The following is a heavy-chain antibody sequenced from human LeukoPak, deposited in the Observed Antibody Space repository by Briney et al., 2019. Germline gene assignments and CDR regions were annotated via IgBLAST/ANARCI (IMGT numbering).Heavy chain of an antibody. D-gene: IGHD1-1*01. V-gene: IGHV3-30*18. Sequence: GWSLRLSCAASGFTLSSYGMHCVRQAPGKGLEWVAFIAEDGSNEKYTDSVKGRFTISRDNSNNTLYLRMNSLRAEDTGVYYCAKDRETTSSGTFDYWGQGTLVTVSS. CDR1: GFTLSSYG. J-gene: IGHJ4*02. CDR3: AKDRETTSSGTFDY. CDR2: IAEDGSNE.